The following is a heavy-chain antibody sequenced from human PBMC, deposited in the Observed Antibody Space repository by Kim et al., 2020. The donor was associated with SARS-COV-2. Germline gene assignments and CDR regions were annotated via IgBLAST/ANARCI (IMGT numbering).Heavy chain of an antibody. CDR1: GYTFTSYG. CDR3: ARADPYYDFWSGYRYYGMDV. V-gene: IGHV1-18*04. CDR2: ISAYNGNT. D-gene: IGHD3-3*01. J-gene: IGHJ6*02. Sequence: ASVKVSCKASGYTFTSYGISWVRQATGQGLEWMGWISAYNGNTNYAQKLQGRVTMTTDTSTSTAYMELRSLRSDDTAVYYCARADPYYDFWSGYRYYGMDVWGQGTTVTVSS.